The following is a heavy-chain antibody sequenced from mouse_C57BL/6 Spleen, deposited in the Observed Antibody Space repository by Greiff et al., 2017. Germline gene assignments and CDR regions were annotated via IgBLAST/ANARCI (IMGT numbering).Heavy chain of an antibody. Sequence: VQLQQSGPELVKPGASVKISCKASGYSFTGYYMNWVKQSPEKSLEWIGEINPSTGGTTYNQKFKAKATLTVDKSSSTAYMQLKSLTSEDSAVYYCARWGYYGDYWGQGTTLTVSS. CDR3: ARWGYYGDY. CDR2: INPSTGGT. V-gene: IGHV1-42*01. J-gene: IGHJ2*01. CDR1: GYSFTGYY.